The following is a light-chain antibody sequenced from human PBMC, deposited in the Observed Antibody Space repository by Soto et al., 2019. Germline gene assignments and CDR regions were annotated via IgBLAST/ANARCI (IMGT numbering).Light chain of an antibody. CDR3: QQYGSSPRGT. V-gene: IGKV3-20*01. CDR2: GAS. CDR1: QSVSSIY. Sequence: IVLTQFPGTLSLSPGERATLSCRASQSVSSIYLAWYQQKPGQAPRLLIYGASSRATGIPDRFSGSGSGTDFTLTISRLEPEDFAVYYCQQYGSSPRGTFGQGTKV. J-gene: IGKJ1*01.